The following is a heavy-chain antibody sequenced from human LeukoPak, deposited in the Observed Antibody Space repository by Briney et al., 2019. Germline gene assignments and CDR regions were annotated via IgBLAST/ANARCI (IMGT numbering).Heavy chain of an antibody. V-gene: IGHV4-30-2*01. CDR2: IYHSGST. CDR3: ARGRAVVPNY. Sequence: PSETLSLTCAVSGGSISSGGYSWSWIRRPPGKGLEWIGYIYHSGSTYYNPSLKSRVTISVDRSKNQFSLKLSSVTAADTAVYYCARGRAVVPNYWGQGTLVTVSS. D-gene: IGHD2-21*01. J-gene: IGHJ4*02. CDR1: GGSISSGGYS.